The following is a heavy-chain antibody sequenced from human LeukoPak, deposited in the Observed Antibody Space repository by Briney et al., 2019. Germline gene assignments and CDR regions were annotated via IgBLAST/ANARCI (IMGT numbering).Heavy chain of an antibody. V-gene: IGHV3-64*04. CDR3: AKVSGGGLYYDGMDV. D-gene: IGHD1-14*01. Sequence: GGSLRLSCSASGFTFSSYAMHWVRQAPGKGLEYVSAISSNGGSTYYADSVKGRFTISRDNSKNTLYLQMNSLRAEDTAVYYCAKVSGGGLYYDGMDVWGQGTTVTVSS. CDR1: GFTFSSYA. CDR2: ISSNGGST. J-gene: IGHJ6*02.